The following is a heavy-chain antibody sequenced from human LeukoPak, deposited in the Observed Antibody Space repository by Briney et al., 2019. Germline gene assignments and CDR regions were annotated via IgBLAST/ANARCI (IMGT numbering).Heavy chain of an antibody. CDR1: GGSIRSYY. Sequence: NPSETLSLTCTVSGGSIRSYYWGWIRQPPGKGLEWIGYIYYSGSTNYNPSLKSRVTISVDPSKNQFSLRLSSVTAADTAVYYCARDTYYYDSSGSNDAFDIWGQGTMVTVSS. CDR3: ARDTYYYDSSGSNDAFDI. V-gene: IGHV4-59*01. CDR2: IYYSGST. D-gene: IGHD3-22*01. J-gene: IGHJ3*02.